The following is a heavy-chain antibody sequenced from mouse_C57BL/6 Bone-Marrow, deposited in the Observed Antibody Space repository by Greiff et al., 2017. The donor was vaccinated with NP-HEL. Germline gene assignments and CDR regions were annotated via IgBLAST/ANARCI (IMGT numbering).Heavy chain of an antibody. D-gene: IGHD1-1*01. CDR2: INPYNGDT. CDR3: ARITTVAPYYFDD. CDR1: GYSFTGYF. Sequence: VQLQQSGPELVKPGDSVKISCKASGYSFTGYFMNWVMQSHGKSLEWIGRINPYNGDTFYNQKFKGKATLTVDKSSSTAHMELRSLTSEDSAVYYCARITTVAPYYFDDWGQGTTLTVSS. V-gene: IGHV1-20*01. J-gene: IGHJ2*01.